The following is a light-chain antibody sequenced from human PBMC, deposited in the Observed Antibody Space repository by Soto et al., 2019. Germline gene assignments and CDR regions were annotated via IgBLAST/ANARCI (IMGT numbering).Light chain of an antibody. CDR3: QVWDSSRGSV. J-gene: IGLJ2*01. CDR2: YDS. Sequence: SYELTQPPSVSVAPGKTARITCGGNNIGSKSVHWYQQKPGQAPVLVIYYDSDRPSGIPERFSGSNSGNTATLTISRVEAGDEADYYCQVWDSSRGSVFGGGTQLTVL. CDR1: NIGSKS. V-gene: IGLV3-21*04.